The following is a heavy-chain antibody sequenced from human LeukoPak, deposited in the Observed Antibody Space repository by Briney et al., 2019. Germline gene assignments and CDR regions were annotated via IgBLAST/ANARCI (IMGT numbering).Heavy chain of an antibody. CDR3: AREIAAAGTGNWFDP. CDR2: INWNGGST. V-gene: IGHV3-20*04. J-gene: IGHJ5*02. CDR1: GFTFDDYG. D-gene: IGHD6-13*01. Sequence: GGSLRLSCAASGFTFDDYGMSWVRQAPGKGLEWVSGINWNGGSTGYAGSVKGRFTISRDNAKNSLYLQMNSLRAEDTALYYCAREIAAAGTGNWFDPWGQGTLVTVSS.